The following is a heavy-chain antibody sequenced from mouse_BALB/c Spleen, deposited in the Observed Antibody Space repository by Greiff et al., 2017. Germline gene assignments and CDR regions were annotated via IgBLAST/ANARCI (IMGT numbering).Heavy chain of an antibody. CDR3: ASGARWYFDV. V-gene: IGHV3-6*02. J-gene: IGHJ1*01. Sequence: EVHLVESGPGLVKPSQSLSLTCSVTGYSITSGYYWNWIRQFPGNKLEWMGYISYDGSNNYNPSLKNRISITRDTSKNQFFLKLNSVTTEDTATYYCASGARWYFDVWGAGTTVTVSS. CDR2: ISYDGSN. CDR1: GYSITSGYY.